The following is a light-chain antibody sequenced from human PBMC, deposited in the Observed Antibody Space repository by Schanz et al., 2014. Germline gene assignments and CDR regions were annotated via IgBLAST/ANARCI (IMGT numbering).Light chain of an antibody. CDR1: SSDVGGYNY. Sequence: QSALTQPASVSGSPGQSITISCTGTSSDVGGYNYVSWYQQHPGKAPKLMIYDVNNRPSGVSHRFSGSKSGNTAFLTISGLQAEDEADYYCSSYTITTTWVFGGGTKLTVL. V-gene: IGLV2-14*01. CDR3: SSYTITTTWV. CDR2: DVN. J-gene: IGLJ3*02.